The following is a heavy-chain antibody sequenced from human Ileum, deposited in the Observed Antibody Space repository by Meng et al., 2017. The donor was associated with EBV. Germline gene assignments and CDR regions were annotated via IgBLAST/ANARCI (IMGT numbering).Heavy chain of an antibody. J-gene: IGHJ4*02. Sequence: QGQLQESGPGLVNPSGTLSLTCAVSGGSISVIDWLSWVRQSPEKGLEWIGEMSDSGITHYNPSLKSRVTISADKSNNQFSLKLTSVTSADTAVYFCAKNGEKYFEYWGQGTLVTVPS. CDR3: AKNGEKYFEY. CDR1: GGSISVIDW. V-gene: IGHV4-4*02. CDR2: MSDSGIT.